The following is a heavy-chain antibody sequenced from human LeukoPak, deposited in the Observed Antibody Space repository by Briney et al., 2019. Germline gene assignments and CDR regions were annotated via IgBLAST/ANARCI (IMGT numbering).Heavy chain of an antibody. CDR2: IIPILGIE. CDR3: AAEDSYDSSGYYYVYDY. D-gene: IGHD3-22*01. V-gene: IGHV1-69*02. CDR1: GGTFSSYT. Sequence: SVKVFCKGSGGTFSSYTISWVRQAPGQGLEWMGRIIPILGIENYAQKFQGRVTITADKSTSTAYMELSSLRSEDTAAYYCAAEDSYDSSGYYYVYDYWGQGTLVTVSS. J-gene: IGHJ4*02.